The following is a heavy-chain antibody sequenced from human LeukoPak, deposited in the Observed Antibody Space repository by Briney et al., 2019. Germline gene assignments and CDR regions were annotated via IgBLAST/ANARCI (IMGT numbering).Heavy chain of an antibody. CDR2: ISSSSSYI. V-gene: IGHV3-21*01. Sequence: GGSLRLSCAASGFTFSSYSMNWVRQAPGKGLEWVSSISSSSSYIYYADSVKGRFTISRDNAKNSLYLQMNSLRAEDTAVYYCAGEGRYCSSTRCHPRPFDPWGQGTLVTVSS. CDR3: AGEGRYCSSTRCHPRPFDP. J-gene: IGHJ5*02. D-gene: IGHD2-2*01. CDR1: GFTFSSYS.